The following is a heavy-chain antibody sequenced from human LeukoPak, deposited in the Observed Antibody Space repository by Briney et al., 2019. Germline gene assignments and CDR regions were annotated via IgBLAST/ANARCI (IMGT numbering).Heavy chain of an antibody. Sequence: ASVKVSCKASGYTFTSYYMHWVRQAPGQGLEWMGIINPSGGSTSYAQKFQGRVTMTRDMSTSTDYMELRSLRSDDTAVYYCARLGKYDILTGPTYYYYYMDVWGKGTTVTVSS. V-gene: IGHV1-46*01. J-gene: IGHJ6*03. CDR1: GYTFTSYY. CDR3: ARLGKYDILTGPTYYYYYMDV. D-gene: IGHD3-9*01. CDR2: INPSGGST.